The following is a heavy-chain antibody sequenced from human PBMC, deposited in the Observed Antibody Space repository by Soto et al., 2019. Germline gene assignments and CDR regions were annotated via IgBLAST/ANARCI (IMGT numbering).Heavy chain of an antibody. D-gene: IGHD6-13*01. CDR1: GYSFTTYW. CDR2: IYPGDSDT. J-gene: IGHJ6*02. V-gene: IGHV5-51*01. Sequence: GESLKISCKCSGYSFTTYWIGWVRQMPGKGLEGMVIIYPGDSDTRYSPSFQGQVTISADKSINTTYLQWSSLKASDTAIYYCARQAAAGKYYYAMDVWGQGTTVTVSS. CDR3: ARQAAAGKYYYAMDV.